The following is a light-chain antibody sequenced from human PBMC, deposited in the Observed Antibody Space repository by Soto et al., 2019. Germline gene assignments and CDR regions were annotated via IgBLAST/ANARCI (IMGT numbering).Light chain of an antibody. J-gene: IGKJ1*01. V-gene: IGKV1-5*03. CDR3: QQSSDSSRS. CDR2: TAS. CDR1: QNIDTW. Sequence: DIQMTQSPSTLSASIGDRITISCRASQNIDTWLAWYQQRPGEAPKLLIYTASNLENGVLSRFSVSGSGTAFTLIISSLQPEEFATYSCQQSSDSSRSFGQGTQVE.